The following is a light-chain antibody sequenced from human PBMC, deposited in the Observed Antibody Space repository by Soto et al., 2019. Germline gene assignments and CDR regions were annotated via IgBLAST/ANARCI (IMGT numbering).Light chain of an antibody. V-gene: IGKV1-5*03. CDR3: QHYNTYPWT. J-gene: IGKJ1*01. CDR1: QSISSW. Sequence: DIQMTQSPSILSASVGDRVTITFRASQSISSWLAWYQQKPGKAPNLLIHKASHLESGVPSRFSGSGSGTEFTLTISSLQPGDFATYYCQHYNTYPWTFGQGTKVHIK. CDR2: KAS.